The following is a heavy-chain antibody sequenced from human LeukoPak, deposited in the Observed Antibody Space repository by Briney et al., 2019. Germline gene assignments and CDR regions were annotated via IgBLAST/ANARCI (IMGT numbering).Heavy chain of an antibody. CDR1: GGSFSGYY. Sequence: PSETLSLTCAVYGGSFSGYYWSWIRQPPGKGLEWIGEINHSGSTNHNPSLKSRVTISVDTSKNQFSLKLSSVTAADTAVYYCARRPLSRVGNWFDPWGQGTLVTVSS. D-gene: IGHD1-14*01. V-gene: IGHV4-34*01. CDR3: ARRPLSRVGNWFDP. CDR2: INHSGST. J-gene: IGHJ5*02.